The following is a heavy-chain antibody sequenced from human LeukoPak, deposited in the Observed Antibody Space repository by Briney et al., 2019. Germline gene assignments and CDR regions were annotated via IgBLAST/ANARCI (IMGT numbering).Heavy chain of an antibody. J-gene: IGHJ4*02. Sequence: GGSLRLSCAASRFTFSSYAMHWVRQAPGKGLEYVAAIRTNGVATHYANSVKGRFTISRDNSKNTLYLQMGSLRAEDMAVYYCARGYCSSITCFVDFWGQGTLVTVSS. V-gene: IGHV3-64*01. CDR1: RFTFSSYA. CDR2: IRTNGVAT. D-gene: IGHD2-2*01. CDR3: ARGYCSSITCFVDF.